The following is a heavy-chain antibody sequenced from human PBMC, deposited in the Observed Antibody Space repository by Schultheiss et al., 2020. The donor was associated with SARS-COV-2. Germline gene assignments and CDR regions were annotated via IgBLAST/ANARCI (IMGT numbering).Heavy chain of an antibody. CDR3: ARDQIESGLEDGDYGMVIDY. CDR1: GYSLSDYG. J-gene: IGHJ4*02. Sequence: GGSLRLSCVASGYSLSDYGMHWVRQAPGKGLEWVAAVWYDGSDKYYADSVKGRFTISRDNSKNTLYLQMNSLRAEDTAVYYCARDQIESGLEDGDYGMVIDYWGQGTLVTVSS. D-gene: IGHD4-17*01. CDR2: VWYDGSDK. V-gene: IGHV3-33*01.